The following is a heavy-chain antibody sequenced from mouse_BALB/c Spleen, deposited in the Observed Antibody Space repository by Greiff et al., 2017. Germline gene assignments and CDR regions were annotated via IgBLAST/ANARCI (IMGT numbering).Heavy chain of an antibody. V-gene: IGHV5-6-3*01. CDR3: ARDPATMITAWFAY. J-gene: IGHJ3*01. Sequence: EVQGVESGGGLVQPGGSLKLSCAASGFTFSSYGMSWVRQTPDKRLELVATINSNGGSTYYPDSVKGRFTISRDNAKNTLYLQMSSLKSEDTAMYYCARDPATMITAWFAYWGQGTLVTVSA. D-gene: IGHD2-4*01. CDR1: GFTFSSYG. CDR2: INSNGGST.